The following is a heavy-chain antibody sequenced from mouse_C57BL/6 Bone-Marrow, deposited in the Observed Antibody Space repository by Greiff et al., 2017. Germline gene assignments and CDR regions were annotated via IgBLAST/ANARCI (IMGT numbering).Heavy chain of an antibody. CDR2: INPNNGGT. CDR1: GYTFTDYN. J-gene: IGHJ4*01. CDR3: ARGGIIYYYGSSLLYYYAMDY. Sequence: VQLQQSGPELVKPGASVKIPCKASGYTFTDYNMDWVKQSHGKSLEWIGDINPNNGGTIYNQKFKGKATLTVDKSSSTAYMELRSLTSEDSAVYFCARGGIIYYYGSSLLYYYAMDYWGQGTSVTVSS. V-gene: IGHV1-18*01. D-gene: IGHD1-1*01.